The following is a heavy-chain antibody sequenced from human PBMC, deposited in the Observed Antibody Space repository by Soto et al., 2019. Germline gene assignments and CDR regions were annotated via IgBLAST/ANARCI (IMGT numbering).Heavy chain of an antibody. V-gene: IGHV3-74*01. D-gene: IGHD1-26*01. CDR2: LNSDGSST. J-gene: IGHJ4*02. CDR3: GKAVGWAPVDH. Sequence: EVQLVESGGGLVKPGGSLRLSCAAFGFTFSSNWMHWVRQVPGKGLVWVSRLNSDGSSTSYADSVKGRFTISRDNAKNTLYLQMNTLRAEDTAVYYCGKAVGWAPVDHWGQGTLVTVSS. CDR1: GFTFSSNW.